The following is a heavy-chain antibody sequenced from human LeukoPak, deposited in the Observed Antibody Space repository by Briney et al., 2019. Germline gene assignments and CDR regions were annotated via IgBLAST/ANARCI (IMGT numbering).Heavy chain of an antibody. J-gene: IGHJ6*02. Sequence: SETLSLTCTVSGGSISSYCWSWIRQPAGKGLEWIGRIYTSGSTNYNPSLKSRVTMSVDTSKNQFSLKLSSVTAADTAVYYCARNDFWSGSYYYGMDVWGQGTTVTVSS. V-gene: IGHV4-4*07. D-gene: IGHD3-3*01. CDR1: GGSISSYC. CDR2: IYTSGST. CDR3: ARNDFWSGSYYYGMDV.